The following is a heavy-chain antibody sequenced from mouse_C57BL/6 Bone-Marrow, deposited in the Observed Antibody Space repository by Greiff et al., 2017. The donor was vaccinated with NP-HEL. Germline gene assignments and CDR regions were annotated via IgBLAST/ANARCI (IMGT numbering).Heavy chain of an antibody. Sequence: EVKLMESGGGLVKPGGSLKLSCAASGFTFSSYAMSWVRQTPEKRLEWVATISDGGSYTYYPDNVKGRFTISRDNAKNNLYLQMSHLKSEDTAMYYCARENYYGSRDAMDYWGQGTSVTVSS. CDR1: GFTFSSYA. J-gene: IGHJ4*01. D-gene: IGHD1-1*01. V-gene: IGHV5-4*01. CDR3: ARENYYGSRDAMDY. CDR2: ISDGGSYT.